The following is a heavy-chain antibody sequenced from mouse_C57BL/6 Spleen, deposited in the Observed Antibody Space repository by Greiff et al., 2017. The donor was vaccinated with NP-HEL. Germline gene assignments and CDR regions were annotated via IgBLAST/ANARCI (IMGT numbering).Heavy chain of an antibody. CDR3: ARHGVSNFDV. D-gene: IGHD6-2*01. CDR2: ISNGGGST. CDR1: GFTFSDYY. J-gene: IGHJ1*03. Sequence: EVMLVESGGGLVQPGGSLKLSCAASGFTFSDYYMYWVRQTPEKRLEWVAYISNGGGSTYYPDTVKGRFTISRDNAKNTLYLQMSRLKSEDTAMYYCARHGVSNFDVWGTGTTVTVSS. V-gene: IGHV5-12*01.